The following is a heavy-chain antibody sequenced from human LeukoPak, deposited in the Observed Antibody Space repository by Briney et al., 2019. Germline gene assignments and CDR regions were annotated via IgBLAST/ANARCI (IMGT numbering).Heavy chain of an antibody. CDR1: GFTFSSYA. V-gene: IGHV3-30-3*01. CDR2: ISYDGSNK. D-gene: IGHD3-3*01. Sequence: GGSLRLSCAASGFTFSSYAMHWVRQAPGKGLEWVAVISYDGSNKYYADSVKGRFTISRDNSKNTLYLQMNSLRAEDTAVYYCARGAATIFGVVIELVDYWGQGTLVTVSS. CDR3: ARGAATIFGVVIELVDY. J-gene: IGHJ4*02.